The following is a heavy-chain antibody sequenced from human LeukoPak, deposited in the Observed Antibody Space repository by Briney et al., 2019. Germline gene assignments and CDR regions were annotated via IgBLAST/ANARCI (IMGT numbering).Heavy chain of an antibody. V-gene: IGHV4-30-4*01. J-gene: IGHJ4*02. CDR2: IYYSGSP. D-gene: IGHD2-21*01. Sequence: IGYIYYSGSPYYNPSLKSRVTISVDTAKNQFSLKLTSVTAADTAVYYCARGSIGCFVGLDYWGQGTLVTVSS. CDR3: ARGSIGCFVGLDY.